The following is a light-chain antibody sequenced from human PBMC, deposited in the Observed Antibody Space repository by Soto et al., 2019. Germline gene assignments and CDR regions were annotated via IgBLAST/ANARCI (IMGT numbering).Light chain of an antibody. CDR1: QSVSSSY. CDR2: GAS. Sequence: EIVLTQSPGTLSLSPGERATLSCRASQSVSSSYLAWYQQKPGQAPRLLIYGASSRATGIPDRFSGSGSGTDFSLNISRLEPKDFAVYYCQQYGSSPPFTFGPGTKADIK. CDR3: QQYGSSPPFT. J-gene: IGKJ3*01. V-gene: IGKV3-20*01.